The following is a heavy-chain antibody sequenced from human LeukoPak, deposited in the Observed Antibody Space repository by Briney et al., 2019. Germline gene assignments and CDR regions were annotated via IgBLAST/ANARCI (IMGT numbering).Heavy chain of an antibody. CDR2: ISSSSSYI. J-gene: IGHJ6*02. CDR1: GFTFSSYS. V-gene: IGHV3-21*01. Sequence: GGSLRLSCAASGFTFSSYSMNWVRQAPGKGLEWVSSISSSSSYIYYADSVKGRFTISRDNAKNSLYLQMNSLRAEDTAVYYCARDRPTLERPSGDYYYGMDVWGQGTTVTVSS. CDR3: ARDRPTLERPSGDYYYGMDV. D-gene: IGHD1-1*01.